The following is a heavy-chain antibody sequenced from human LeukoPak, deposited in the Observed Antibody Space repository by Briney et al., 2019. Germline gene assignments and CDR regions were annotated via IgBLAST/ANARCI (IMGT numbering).Heavy chain of an antibody. CDR2: LSRSGAT. CDR1: GFTFSNYA. V-gene: IGHV3-23*01. D-gene: IGHD2-8*01. Sequence: GGSLRLSCAGSGFTFSNYAMSWVRQAPGKGLEWVSSLSRSGATFYADSEKGRFTISRDVSTNTLYLQMDSLRAEDTALYYCEMILVGDTNGPLDIWGQGTMVTVSS. CDR3: EMILVGDTNGPLDI. J-gene: IGHJ3*02.